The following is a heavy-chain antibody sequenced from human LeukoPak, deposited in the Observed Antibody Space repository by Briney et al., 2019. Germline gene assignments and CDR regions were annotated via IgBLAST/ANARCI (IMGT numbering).Heavy chain of an antibody. CDR2: IKQDGSEK. D-gene: IGHD6-6*01. J-gene: IGHJ4*02. V-gene: IGHV3-7*01. CDR3: ARIGYSSSSLDY. CDR1: GFTFSSRDW. Sequence: GGSLRLSCVASGFTFSSRDWMTWVRQAPGKGLEWVANIKQDGSEKYYVDSVKGRFTISRDNAKNSLYLQMNSLRAEDTAVYYCARIGYSSSSLDYWGLGTLVTVSS.